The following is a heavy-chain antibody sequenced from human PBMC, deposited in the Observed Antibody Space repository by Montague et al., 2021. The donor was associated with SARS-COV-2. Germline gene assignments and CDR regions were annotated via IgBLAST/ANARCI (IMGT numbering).Heavy chain of an antibody. Sequence: TLSLTCTVSGGSISSGGYYWSWIRQHPGKGLEWIGYIYYSGSTYYNLSLKSRVTISVDTSKNQFSLKMSSVTAADTAVYYCARSPEPMIILIITSLNWYFDPWGRGTLVTVSS. V-gene: IGHV4-31*03. CDR1: GGSISSGGYY. CDR2: IYYSGST. D-gene: IGHD3-22*01. CDR3: ARSPEPMIILIITSLNWYFDP. J-gene: IGHJ2*01.